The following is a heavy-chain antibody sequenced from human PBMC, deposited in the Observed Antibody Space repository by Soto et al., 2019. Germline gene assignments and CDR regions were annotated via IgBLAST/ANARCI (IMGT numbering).Heavy chain of an antibody. Sequence: ASVKVSCKASGYTFTSYGISWVRQAPGQGLEWMGWISAYNGNTNYAQKLQGRVTMTTDTSTSTAYMELRSLRSDDTAVYYCARNKNRGVITQSPDYWGQGTLVTVSS. CDR1: GYTFTSYG. CDR2: ISAYNGNT. D-gene: IGHD3-10*01. J-gene: IGHJ4*02. CDR3: ARNKNRGVITQSPDY. V-gene: IGHV1-18*01.